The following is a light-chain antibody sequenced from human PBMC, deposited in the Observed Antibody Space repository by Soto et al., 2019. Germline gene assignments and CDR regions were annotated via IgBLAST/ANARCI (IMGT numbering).Light chain of an antibody. CDR3: QQSNSFPYT. V-gene: IGKV1-12*01. Sequence: IQMTQSPSSVSASIGDRVTITCRASQGISTWLAWYQQKPGRAPKLLIFGASSLQSGVPSRFSGSGSGTDFALTISSLQPEDFAVYYCQQSNSFPYTFGQGTKLEIK. CDR2: GAS. J-gene: IGKJ2*01. CDR1: QGISTW.